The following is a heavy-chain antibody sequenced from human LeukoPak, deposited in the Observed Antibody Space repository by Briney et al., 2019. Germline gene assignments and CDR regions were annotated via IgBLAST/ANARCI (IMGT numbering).Heavy chain of an antibody. CDR2: ISGSGGST. CDR1: GFTFSSYA. CDR3: AKDRTPYYAYYYDSSGYSKILDY. J-gene: IGHJ4*02. D-gene: IGHD3-22*01. V-gene: IGHV3-23*01. Sequence: PGGSLRLSCAASGFTFSSYAMSWVRQAPGKGLEWVSAISGSGGSTYYAGSVKGRFTISRDNSKNTLYLQMNSLRAEDTAVYYCAKDRTPYYAYYYDSSGYSKILDYWGQGTLVTVSS.